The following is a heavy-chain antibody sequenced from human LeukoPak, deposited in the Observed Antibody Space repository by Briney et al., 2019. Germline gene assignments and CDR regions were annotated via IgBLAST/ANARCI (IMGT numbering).Heavy chain of an antibody. CDR1: GFTFRSYG. D-gene: IGHD3-22*01. Sequence: PGGSLRLSCAASGFTFRSYGMHWVRQAPGKGLEWVAFIRYDGSNKYYADSVKGRFTISRDNSKNTLYLQMNSLRAEDTAVYYCAKDTYYYDSSAYLGSDYWGQGTLVTVSS. V-gene: IGHV3-30*02. J-gene: IGHJ4*02. CDR3: AKDTYYYDSSAYLGSDY. CDR2: IRYDGSNK.